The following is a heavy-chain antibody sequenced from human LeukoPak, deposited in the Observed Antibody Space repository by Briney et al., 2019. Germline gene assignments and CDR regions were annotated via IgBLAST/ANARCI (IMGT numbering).Heavy chain of an antibody. Sequence: SETLSLTCTVSGGSISSYYWSWIRQPPGKGLEWIGYINYSGSTKYNPSLKSRVTISVDTSKNQFSLKVSSVTAADTAFYYCARRPSSSGLYYFDYWGQGTLVTVSS. J-gene: IGHJ4*02. CDR3: ARRPSSSGLYYFDY. CDR2: INYSGST. D-gene: IGHD6-19*01. V-gene: IGHV4-59*08. CDR1: GGSISSYY.